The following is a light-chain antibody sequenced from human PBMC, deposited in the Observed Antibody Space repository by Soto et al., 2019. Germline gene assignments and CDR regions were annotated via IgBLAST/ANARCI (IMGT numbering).Light chain of an antibody. J-gene: IGLJ2*01. CDR1: SSDVGGYTY. Sequence: QSALTQPASVSGSPGQSITISCTGTSSDVGGYTYVSWYQQHPGRAPKLMIYEVSNRPSGVSNRFSGSKSSNTASLTISGLQAEDEADYYCSSYTTRNTVLFGGGTKLTVL. CDR3: SSYTTRNTVL. CDR2: EVS. V-gene: IGLV2-14*01.